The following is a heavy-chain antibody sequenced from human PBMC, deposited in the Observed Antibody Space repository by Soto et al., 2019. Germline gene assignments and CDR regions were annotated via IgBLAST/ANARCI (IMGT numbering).Heavy chain of an antibody. CDR1: GFTFSGNW. V-gene: IGHV3-7*05. CDR3: ARSSMGSFDI. J-gene: IGHJ3*02. D-gene: IGHD1-26*01. Sequence: EVQMVESGGGLVQAGESLRLSCVVSGFTFSGNWMNWVRQAPGTGLQWVANIKQDGSEKYYVDSVKGRFTISRDNARESLFLQMNNLRIEDTAVYYCARSSMGSFDIWGQGTVVTVSS. CDR2: IKQDGSEK.